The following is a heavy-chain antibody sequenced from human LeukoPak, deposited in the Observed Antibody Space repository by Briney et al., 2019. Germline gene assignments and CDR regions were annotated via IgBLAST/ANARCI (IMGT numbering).Heavy chain of an antibody. CDR2: IIPIFGTA. CDR1: GGTFSSYA. J-gene: IGHJ4*02. V-gene: IGHV1-69*13. Sequence: SVKVSCKASGGTFSSYAISWVRQAPGQGLEWMGGIIPIFGTANYAQKFQGRVTITADESTSTAYMELSSLRSDDTAVYYCARTCSGTNCYVIYWGQGTLVTVSS. CDR3: ARTCSGTNCYVIY. D-gene: IGHD2-2*01.